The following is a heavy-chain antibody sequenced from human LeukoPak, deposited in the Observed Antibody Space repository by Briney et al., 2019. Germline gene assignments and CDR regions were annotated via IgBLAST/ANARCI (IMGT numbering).Heavy chain of an antibody. CDR3: ARSPQGTATTANWLDP. D-gene: IGHD4-17*01. V-gene: IGHV4-34*01. Sequence: TSETLSLTCAVYGGSFSGYYWSWIRQPPGKGLEWIGSMSYSGRTYYNPSLKTRVTVSLDTSKNQFSLNLISVTAADTAVYYCARSPQGTATTANWLDPWGQGTLVTVSS. CDR1: GGSFSGYY. J-gene: IGHJ5*02. CDR2: MSYSGRT.